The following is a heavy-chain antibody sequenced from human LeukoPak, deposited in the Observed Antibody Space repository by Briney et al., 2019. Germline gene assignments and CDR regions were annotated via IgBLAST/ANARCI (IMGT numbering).Heavy chain of an antibody. V-gene: IGHV3-7*01. CDR2: IKQDGSEK. Sequence: GGSLRLSCAASGFTFSSYWMTWVRQAPGKGLEWVANIKQDGSEKYYVDSVKGRFTISRDNAKNSLYLQMNSLRAEDTAVYYCARGDCSNYGWDYFDYWGQGTLVTVSS. CDR3: ARGDCSNYGWDYFDY. D-gene: IGHD4-11*01. J-gene: IGHJ4*02. CDR1: GFTFSSYW.